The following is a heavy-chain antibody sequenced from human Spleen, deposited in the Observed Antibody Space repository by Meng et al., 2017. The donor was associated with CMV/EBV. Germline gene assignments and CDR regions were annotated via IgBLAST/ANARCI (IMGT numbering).Heavy chain of an antibody. J-gene: IGHJ6*02. CDR1: LTELS. CDR2: FDPEDGET. CDR3: ATGTFQRYSTGYYYGMDV. Sequence: LTELSMHWVRQAPGKGLEWMGGFDPEDGETIYAQKFQGRVTMTEDTSTDTAYMELSSLRSEDTAVYYCATGTFQRYSTGYYYGMDVWGQGTTVTVSS. D-gene: IGHD3-9*01. V-gene: IGHV1-24*01.